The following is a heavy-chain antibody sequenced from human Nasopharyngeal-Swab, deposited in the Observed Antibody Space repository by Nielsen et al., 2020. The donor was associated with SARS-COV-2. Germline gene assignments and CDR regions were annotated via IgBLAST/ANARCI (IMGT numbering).Heavy chain of an antibody. D-gene: IGHD6-19*01. CDR1: GFTVSSNY. J-gene: IGHJ4*02. V-gene: IGHV3-23*01. CDR2: ISGSGGST. CDR3: AKLSSSGWYGRD. Sequence: GGSLRLSCAASGFTVSSNYMSWVRQAPGKGLEWVSAISGSGGSTYYADSVKGRFTISRDNSKNTLYLQMNSLRAEDTAVYYCAKLSSSGWYGRDWGQGTLVTVSS.